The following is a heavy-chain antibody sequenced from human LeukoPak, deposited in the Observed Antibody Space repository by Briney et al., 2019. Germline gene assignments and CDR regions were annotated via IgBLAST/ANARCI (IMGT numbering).Heavy chain of an antibody. V-gene: IGHV4-28*01. Sequence: PSDTLSLTCAVSGYSISSSNWWGWIRQPPGKGLEWIGYIYYSGSTYYNPSLKSRVTMSVDTSKNQFSLKLSSVTAADTAVYYCARFPLYGDYYYYYGMDVWGQGTTVTVSS. CDR3: ARFPLYGDYYYYYGMDV. CDR2: IYYSGST. J-gene: IGHJ6*02. D-gene: IGHD4-17*01. CDR1: GYSISSSNW.